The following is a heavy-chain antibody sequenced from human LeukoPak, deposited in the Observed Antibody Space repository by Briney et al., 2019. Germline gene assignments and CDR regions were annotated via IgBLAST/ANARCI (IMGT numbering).Heavy chain of an antibody. Sequence: PSETLSLTCAVYGGSSSGYYWSWIRQPPGKGLEWIGEINHSGSTNYNPSLKSRVTISVDTSKNQFSLKLSSVTAADTAVYYCARRYIWGSYRARRAFAIWGQGTMVTVSS. D-gene: IGHD3-16*02. V-gene: IGHV4-34*01. CDR3: ARRYIWGSYRARRAFAI. CDR2: INHSGST. CDR1: GGSSSGYY. J-gene: IGHJ3*02.